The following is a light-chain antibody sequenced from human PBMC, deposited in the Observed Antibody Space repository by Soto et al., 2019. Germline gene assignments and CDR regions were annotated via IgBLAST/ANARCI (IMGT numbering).Light chain of an antibody. CDR2: DVS. J-gene: IGLJ1*01. CDR1: SSDVGGYNY. Sequence: QSALTQPRSVSGSPGQSATISCTGTSSDVGGYNYVSWYQQHPGKAPKLMIYDVSKRPSGVPDRFSGSKSGNTASLTISGLQAEDEADYYCCSYAGGYVFGTGTKLTVL. V-gene: IGLV2-11*01. CDR3: CSYAGGYV.